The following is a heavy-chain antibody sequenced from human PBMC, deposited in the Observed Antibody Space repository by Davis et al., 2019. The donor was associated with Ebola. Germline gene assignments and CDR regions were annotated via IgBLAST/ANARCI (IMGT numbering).Heavy chain of an antibody. CDR3: AKSIPRYCSSTSCYASYNWFDP. J-gene: IGHJ5*02. CDR2: INPNSGGT. D-gene: IGHD2-2*01. CDR1: GYIFTAFY. Sequence: ASVKVSCKGSGYIFTAFYLHWVRQAPGQGLEWMGWINPNSGGTNYAQKFQGRVTMTRDTSISTAYMELSRLRSDDTAVYYCAKSIPRYCSSTSCYASYNWFDPWGQGTLVTVSS. V-gene: IGHV1-2*02.